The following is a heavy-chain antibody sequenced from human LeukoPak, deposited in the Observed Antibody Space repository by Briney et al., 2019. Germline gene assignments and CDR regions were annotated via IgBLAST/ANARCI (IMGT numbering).Heavy chain of an antibody. Sequence: ASVKVSCKASGYTFTGYYMHWVRQAPGQGLEWTAIINLSGGSTDYTQKFQGRVTVTRDTSTSTVYMELSSLRSEDTAVYYCVRHNHMDVWGQGTTVTVSS. J-gene: IGHJ6*02. V-gene: IGHV1-46*01. CDR2: INLSGGST. CDR3: VRHNHMDV. CDR1: GYTFTGYY.